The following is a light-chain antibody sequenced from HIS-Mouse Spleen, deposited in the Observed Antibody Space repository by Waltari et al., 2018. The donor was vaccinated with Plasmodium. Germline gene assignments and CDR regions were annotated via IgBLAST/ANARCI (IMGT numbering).Light chain of an antibody. Sequence: QSALTQPASVSGSPGQSITISCTGTSSDGGGYNYVSWYQQHPGKAPKLMIYDGSNRPSGVSNRFSGTKSGNTASLTIAGLQAEDEADYYCSSYTSSSTRVFGGGTKLTVL. CDR1: SSDGGGYNY. J-gene: IGLJ3*02. CDR2: DGS. CDR3: SSYTSSSTRV. V-gene: IGLV2-14*03.